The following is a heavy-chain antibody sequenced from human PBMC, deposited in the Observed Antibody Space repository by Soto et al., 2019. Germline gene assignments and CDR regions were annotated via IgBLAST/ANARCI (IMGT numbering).Heavy chain of an antibody. V-gene: IGHV4-34*01. J-gene: IGHJ4*02. D-gene: IGHD5-12*01. Sequence: QVQLQQWGAGLLKPSETLSLNCAVNGGSLSGYYWSWIRQPPGKGLYWIGEIKDGGRTNYSPSLKSRATISSDTSNNQFSLRLYSVTAADTGVYYCARGQEGVVATHWDQGTLVTVSS. CDR1: GGSLSGYY. CDR2: IKDGGRT. CDR3: ARGQEGVVATH.